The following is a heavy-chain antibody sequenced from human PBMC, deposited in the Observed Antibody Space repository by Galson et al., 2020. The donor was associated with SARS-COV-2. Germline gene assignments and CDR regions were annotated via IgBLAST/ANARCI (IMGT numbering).Heavy chain of an antibody. D-gene: IGHD6-6*01. CDR3: AASLVGYFDY. J-gene: IGHJ4*02. CDR2: IWYDGSNK. Sequence: GESLKISCAASGFTFSSYGMHWVRQAPGKGLEWVAVIWYDGSNKYYADSVKGRFTISRDNSKNTLYLQMNSVRAEDTAVYYCAASLVGYFDYWGQGTLVTVSS. V-gene: IGHV3-33*01. CDR1: GFTFSSYG.